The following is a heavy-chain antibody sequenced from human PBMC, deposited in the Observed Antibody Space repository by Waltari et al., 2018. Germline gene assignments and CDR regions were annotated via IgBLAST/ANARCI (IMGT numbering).Heavy chain of an antibody. V-gene: IGHV3-30*03. D-gene: IGHD6-13*01. Sequence: QVHVVESGGGVVQPGGSLRLSCAASGFPRGNYALHWVRQAPGKGLEWVAVIQYDGSIKNYADSVKGRFTISRENSKNTLYLEMKSLRAEDTAVYYCAREYSRICFHALDGWGQGTAVTVSS. J-gene: IGHJ6*02. CDR2: IQYDGSIK. CDR3: AREYSRICFHALDG. CDR1: GFPRGNYA.